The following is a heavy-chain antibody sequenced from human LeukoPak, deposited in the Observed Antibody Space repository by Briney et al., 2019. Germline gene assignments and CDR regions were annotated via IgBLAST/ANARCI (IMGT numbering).Heavy chain of an antibody. J-gene: IGHJ4*02. CDR3: ARDRQWLDGGFDY. Sequence: SETLSLTCTVSGGSITSYWSWIRQPPGKGLEWIGYIYYSGSTNYNPSLKSRVTMSIDTSKNQFSLKLSSVTAADTAVYYCARDRQWLDGGFDYWGQGTLVTVSS. D-gene: IGHD6-19*01. CDR2: IYYSGST. CDR1: GGSITSY. V-gene: IGHV4-59*01.